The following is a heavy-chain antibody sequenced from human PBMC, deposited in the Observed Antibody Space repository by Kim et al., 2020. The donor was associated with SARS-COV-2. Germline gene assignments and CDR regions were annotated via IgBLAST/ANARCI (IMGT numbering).Heavy chain of an antibody. V-gene: IGHV3-21*01. CDR1: GFTFSSYS. J-gene: IGHJ6*02. D-gene: IGHD5-18*01. CDR2: ISSSSSYI. CDR3: ARDLGFVDTATNYYYYGMDV. Sequence: GGSLRLSCAASGFTFSSYSMNWVRQAPGKGLEWVSSISSSSSYIYYADSVKGRFTISRDNAKNSLYLQMNSLRAEDTAVYYCARDLGFVDTATNYYYYGMDVWGQGTTVTVSS.